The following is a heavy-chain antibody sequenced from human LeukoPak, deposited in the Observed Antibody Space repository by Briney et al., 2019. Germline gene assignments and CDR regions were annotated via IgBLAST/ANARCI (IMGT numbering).Heavy chain of an antibody. CDR1: GYTFTGYY. CDR3: ARGASITMVRGADYYYYYGMDV. V-gene: IGHV1-2*02. J-gene: IGHJ6*02. CDR2: INPNSGGT. D-gene: IGHD3-10*01. Sequence: ASVKVSCKASGYTFTGYYIHWVRQAPGQGLEWMGWINPNSGGTNYAQKFQGRVTMTRDTSISTAYMELSRLRSDDTAVYYCARGASITMVRGADYYYYYGMDVWGQGTTVTVSS.